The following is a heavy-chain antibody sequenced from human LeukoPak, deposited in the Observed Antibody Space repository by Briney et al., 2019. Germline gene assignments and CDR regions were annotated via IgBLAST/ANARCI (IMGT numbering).Heavy chain of an antibody. V-gene: IGHV4-30-4*01. Sequence: SETLSLTCTVSGGSISSGDYYWSWIRQPPGKGLEWIAHMYYSGSTYYNPSLKSRVTMSADTSKNQLSLKLSSVAAADTAVYYCARPYYYDSRIDPWGQGILVTVSS. CDR3: ARPYYYDSRIDP. J-gene: IGHJ5*02. D-gene: IGHD3-22*01. CDR1: GGSISSGDYY. CDR2: MYYSGST.